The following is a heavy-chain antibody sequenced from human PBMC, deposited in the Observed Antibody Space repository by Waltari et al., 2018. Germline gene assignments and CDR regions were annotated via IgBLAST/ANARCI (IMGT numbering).Heavy chain of an antibody. D-gene: IGHD6-13*01. Sequence: QVQLVQSGAEVKKPGASVKVSCKVSGYTLTELSMHWVRQAPGKGLEWMGGVAPGDGETSYAQKFQGRVTMPENTSTETAYMELSSLRSEDTAVYYCATGRWGIAAAGTSDYWGQGTLVTVSA. J-gene: IGHJ4*02. V-gene: IGHV1-24*01. CDR3: ATGRWGIAAAGTSDY. CDR1: GYTLTELS. CDR2: VAPGDGET.